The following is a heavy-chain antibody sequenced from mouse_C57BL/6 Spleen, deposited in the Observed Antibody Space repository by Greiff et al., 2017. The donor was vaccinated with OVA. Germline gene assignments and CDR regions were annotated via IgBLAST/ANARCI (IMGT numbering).Heavy chain of an antibody. CDR3: ARDEYYYGSNWYFDV. D-gene: IGHD1-1*01. Sequence: EVQVVESEGGLVQPGSSMKLSCTASGFTFSDYYMAWVRQVPEKGLEWVANINYDGSSTYYLDSLKSRFIISRDNAKNILYLQMSSLKSEDTATYYCARDEYYYGSNWYFDVWGTGTTVTVSS. CDR1: GFTFSDYY. CDR2: INYDGSST. V-gene: IGHV5-16*01. J-gene: IGHJ1*03.